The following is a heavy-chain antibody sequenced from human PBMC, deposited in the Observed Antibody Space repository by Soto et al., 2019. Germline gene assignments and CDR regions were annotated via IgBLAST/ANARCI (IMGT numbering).Heavy chain of an antibody. J-gene: IGHJ4*02. CDR2: IWYDGSNK. CDR3: ARGNETPWIPYDY. V-gene: IGHV3-33*01. D-gene: IGHD5-18*01. CDR1: GFTFSSYG. Sequence: SGGSLRLSCAASGFTFSSYGMHWVRQAPGRGLEWVAVIWYDGSNKYYADSVKGRFTISRDNSKNTLYLQMNSLRAEDTAVYYWARGNETPWIPYDYWGQGTLVTVSS.